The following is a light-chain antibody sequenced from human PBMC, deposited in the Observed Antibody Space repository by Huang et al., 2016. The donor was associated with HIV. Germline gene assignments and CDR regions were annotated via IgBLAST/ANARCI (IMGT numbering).Light chain of an antibody. CDR1: QSFGSY. Sequence: DIVLTQSPATLSLSPGERAGQSFGSYLAWYQQTPGQAPRLLVSDASHRATCIPARFSGSGSGTDFTLTISSLEPEDFAVYYCHQHSSWPGTFGQGTRVEIK. J-gene: IGKJ1*01. V-gene: IGKV3-11*01. CDR3: HQHSSWPGT. CDR2: DAS.